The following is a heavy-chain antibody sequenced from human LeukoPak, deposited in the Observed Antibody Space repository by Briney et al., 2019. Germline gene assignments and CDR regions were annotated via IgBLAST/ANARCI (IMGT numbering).Heavy chain of an antibody. CDR3: ASRPADTAWYGVFDY. CDR1: GASNNSHY. D-gene: IGHD3-10*01. V-gene: IGHV4-59*11. CDR2: VFSGGST. Sequence: SETLSLTFSVSGASNNSHYWSWIRQSPGKGLEWIGYVFSGGSTNYNPSLRSRVTMSLDTSRDQFSLRLSSVTAADTAIYYCASRPADTAWYGVFDYWSQGTLVTVSS. J-gene: IGHJ4*02.